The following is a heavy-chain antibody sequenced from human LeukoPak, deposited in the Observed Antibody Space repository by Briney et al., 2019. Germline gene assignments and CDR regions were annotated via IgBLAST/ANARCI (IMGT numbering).Heavy chain of an antibody. CDR1: GYTFTSYY. D-gene: IGHD5-18*01. V-gene: IGHV1-46*01. Sequence: ASVKVSCKASGYTFTSYYMYWVRQAPGQGLEWMGIINPSGGSTSYAQKFQGRVTMTRDTSTSTVYMELSSLRSEDTAVYYCAYSGYSYGFDYWGQGTLVTVSS. J-gene: IGHJ4*02. CDR3: AYSGYSYGFDY. CDR2: INPSGGST.